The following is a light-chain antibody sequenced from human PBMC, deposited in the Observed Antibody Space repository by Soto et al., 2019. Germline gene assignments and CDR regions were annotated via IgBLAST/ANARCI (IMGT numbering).Light chain of an antibody. CDR1: QSVTSSY. CDR3: HKYASSSGT. V-gene: IGKV3-20*01. Sequence: EIVLTPSPGTLSFYPGDSSPLSFMASQSVTSSYIAWYQQKPGQAPRLIIYRASTRATGIPARFSGSGSGTNFALTIRRLEPEDFALYYCHKYASSSGTCGKGTKGDIK. J-gene: IGKJ1*01. CDR2: RAS.